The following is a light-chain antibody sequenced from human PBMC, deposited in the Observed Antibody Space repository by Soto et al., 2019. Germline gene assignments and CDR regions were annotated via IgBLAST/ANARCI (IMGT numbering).Light chain of an antibody. J-gene: IGKJ4*01. CDR2: DAS. V-gene: IGKV1-33*01. CDR3: QHYDHLPQLS. CDR1: QDIRNY. Sequence: DILMTQSPSSLSASVGDRVIITCQASQDIRNYLNWYQQKPGKAPNLLIYDASNLKTGVPSRFSGSGSGTDFTLTISSLQSEDIATYYCQHYDHLPQLSFGGGTKVEIK.